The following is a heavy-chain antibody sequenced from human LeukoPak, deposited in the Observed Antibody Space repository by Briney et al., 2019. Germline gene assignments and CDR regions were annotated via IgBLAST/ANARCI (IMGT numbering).Heavy chain of an antibody. Sequence: PSQTLSLTCTVSGASSSSGDYYWSWLRQPPGKGLEWIGYIHYSGSTYYNPSLKSRVTISLDTSKNQFSLKLSSVTAADTAVYYCARGRKYDIVVVVTALGWFDPRGQGTLVTVSS. CDR2: IHYSGST. D-gene: IGHD2-15*01. J-gene: IGHJ5*02. CDR3: ARGRKYDIVVVVTALGWFDP. V-gene: IGHV4-30-4*01. CDR1: GASSSSGDYY.